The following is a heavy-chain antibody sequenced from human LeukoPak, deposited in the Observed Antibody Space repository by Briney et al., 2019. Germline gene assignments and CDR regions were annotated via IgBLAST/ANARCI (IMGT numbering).Heavy chain of an antibody. D-gene: IGHD3-3*01. Sequence: ASVKVSCKASGYTFTGYYMHWVRQAPGQGLEWMGWINPNSGGTNYAQKFQGRVTMTRDTSISTAYMELSRLRSDDTAVYYCAREVFGAYYDFWSGYYVYWGQGTLVTVSS. CDR3: AREVFGAYYDFWSGYYVY. J-gene: IGHJ4*02. CDR2: INPNSGGT. V-gene: IGHV1-2*02. CDR1: GYTFTGYY.